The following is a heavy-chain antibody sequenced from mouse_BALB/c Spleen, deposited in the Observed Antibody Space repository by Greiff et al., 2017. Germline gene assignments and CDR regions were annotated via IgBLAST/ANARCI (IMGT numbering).Heavy chain of an antibody. V-gene: IGHV1-7*01. J-gene: IGHJ3*01. CDR3: ARSGYDVRRGAWFAY. CDR2: INPSTGYT. CDR1: GYTFTSYW. D-gene: IGHD2-2*01. Sequence: QVQLKESGAELAKPGASVKMSCKASGYTFTSYWMHWVKQRPGQGLEWIGYINPSTGYTEYNQKFKDKATLTADKSSSTAYMQLSSLTSEDSAVYYCARSGYDVRRGAWFAYWGQGTLVTVSA.